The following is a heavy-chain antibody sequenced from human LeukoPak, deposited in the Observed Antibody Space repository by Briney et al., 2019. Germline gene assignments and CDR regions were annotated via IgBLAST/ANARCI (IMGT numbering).Heavy chain of an antibody. CDR1: GYTFTNFA. Sequence: ASVKVSCTASGYTFTNFAIHWVRQAPGQRLEWMGCISAGSGNTKYSQKLQGRVTITRDTSASTAYMELYSLRSEDTAVYYCARGYGYSLLFYWGQGTLVTVS. J-gene: IGHJ4*02. CDR3: ARGYGYSLLFY. CDR2: ISAGSGNT. V-gene: IGHV1-3*01. D-gene: IGHD5-18*01.